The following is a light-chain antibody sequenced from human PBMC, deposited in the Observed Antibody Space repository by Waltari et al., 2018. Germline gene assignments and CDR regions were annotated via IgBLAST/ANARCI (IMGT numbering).Light chain of an antibody. CDR2: DAS. Sequence: EIVLTQSPATLSLSPGERATLSCSASQSVSSYLAWYQQKPGQAPRLLIYDASNRATGIPARFSGSGSETDFTLTISSLEPEDFAVYYCQQRSNWPPIFTFGPGTKVDIK. CDR3: QQRSNWPPIFT. CDR1: QSVSSY. J-gene: IGKJ3*01. V-gene: IGKV3-11*01.